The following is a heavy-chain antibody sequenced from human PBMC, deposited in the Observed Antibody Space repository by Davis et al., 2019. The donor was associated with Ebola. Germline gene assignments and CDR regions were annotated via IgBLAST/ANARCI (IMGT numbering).Heavy chain of an antibody. D-gene: IGHD2-2*01. V-gene: IGHV3-23*01. J-gene: IGHJ5*02. CDR1: GFTFSSYA. CDR3: AKGRVVVPAAGNWFDP. CDR2: LSGSGGST. Sequence: GESLKISCAASGFTFSSYAMSWVRQAPGKGLEWVSALSGSGGSTYYADSVKGRFTISRDNSKNTLYLQMNSLRAEDTAVYYCAKGRVVVPAAGNWFDPWGQGTLVTVSS.